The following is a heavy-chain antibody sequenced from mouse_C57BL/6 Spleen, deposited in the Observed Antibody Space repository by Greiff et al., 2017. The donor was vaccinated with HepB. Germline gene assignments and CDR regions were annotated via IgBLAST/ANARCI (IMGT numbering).Heavy chain of an antibody. CDR1: GYTFTSYW. Sequence: QVQLQQPGAELVMPGASVKLSCKASGYTFTSYWMHWVKQRPGQGLEWIGEIDPSDSYTNYNQKFKGKSTLTVDKSSSTAYMQLSSLTSEDSAVYYCAYYDYDYFDYWGQGTTLTVSS. CDR2: IDPSDSYT. D-gene: IGHD2-4*01. J-gene: IGHJ2*01. CDR3: AYYDYDYFDY. V-gene: IGHV1-69*01.